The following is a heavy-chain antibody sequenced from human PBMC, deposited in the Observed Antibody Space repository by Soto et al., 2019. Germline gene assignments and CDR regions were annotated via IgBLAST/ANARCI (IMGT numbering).Heavy chain of an antibody. Sequence: SEALSLSCTVSGCSLSRYYWSWIPQPPGKGLEWIGYIYCSGSTHYIPSLMSRVTISVNTSKNQFSLKLSSVTAADTAVYYDARDYHSGGAFDIWGQGTMVTVSS. CDR1: GCSLSRYY. V-gene: IGHV4-59*01. CDR3: ARDYHSGGAFDI. D-gene: IGHD6-19*01. J-gene: IGHJ3*02. CDR2: IYCSGST.